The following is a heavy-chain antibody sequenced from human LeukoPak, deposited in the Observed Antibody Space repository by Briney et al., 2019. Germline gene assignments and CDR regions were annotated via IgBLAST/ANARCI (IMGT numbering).Heavy chain of an antibody. V-gene: IGHV4-30-4*08. CDR1: GGSISSGDYY. CDR3: ARHRLIAAAGTGRYYFDY. J-gene: IGHJ4*02. CDR2: IYYSGST. D-gene: IGHD6-13*01. Sequence: SQTLSLTCTVSGGSISSGDYYWSWIRQPPGKGLEWIGYIYYSGSTYYNPSLKSRVTISVDTSKNQFSLKLSSVTAADTAVYYCARHRLIAAAGTGRYYFDYWGQGTLVTVSS.